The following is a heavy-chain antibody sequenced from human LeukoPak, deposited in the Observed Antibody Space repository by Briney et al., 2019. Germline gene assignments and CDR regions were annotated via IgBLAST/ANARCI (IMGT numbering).Heavy chain of an antibody. V-gene: IGHV1-24*01. Sequence: ASVKVSCKVSGYTLTELSMHWVRQAPGKGLEWMGGFDPEDGETIYAQKFQGRVTMTEDTSTDTAYMELSSLRSEDTAVYYCATDRRYGSGQLWYYFDYWGQGTLVTVSS. CDR2: FDPEDGET. CDR3: ATDRRYGSGQLWYYFDY. D-gene: IGHD3-10*01. J-gene: IGHJ4*02. CDR1: GYTLTELS.